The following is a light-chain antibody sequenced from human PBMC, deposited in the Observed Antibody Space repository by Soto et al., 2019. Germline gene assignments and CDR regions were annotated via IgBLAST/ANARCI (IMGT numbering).Light chain of an antibody. V-gene: IGLV2-14*01. CDR2: EVS. CDR1: SSDIGGYKY. J-gene: IGLJ3*02. Sequence: LTQPASVSGSLGQSITISCTGTSSDIGGYKYVSWYQQHPGKAPKLIIFEVSNRPSGVSDRFSGSNSGNTASLTISGLQAEDEADYYCTSYSRYRVLVFGGGTKVT. CDR3: TSYSRYRVLV.